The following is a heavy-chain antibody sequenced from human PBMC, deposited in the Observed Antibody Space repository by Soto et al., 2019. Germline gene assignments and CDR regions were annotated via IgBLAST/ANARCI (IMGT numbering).Heavy chain of an antibody. CDR3: ARDWPFLVGATHYYYGMDV. CDR1: GFTFSSYA. V-gene: IGHV3-30-3*01. J-gene: IGHJ6*02. D-gene: IGHD1-26*01. Sequence: PGGSLRLSCAASGFTFSSYAMHWVRQAPGKGLEWVAVISYDGSNKYYADSVKGRFTISRDNSKNTLYLQMNSLRAEDTAVYYCARDWPFLVGATHYYYGMDVWGQGTTVTVSS. CDR2: ISYDGSNK.